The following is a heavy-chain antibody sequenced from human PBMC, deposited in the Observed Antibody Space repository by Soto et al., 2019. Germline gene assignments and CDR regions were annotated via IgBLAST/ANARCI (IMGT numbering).Heavy chain of an antibody. D-gene: IGHD6-13*01. CDR1: GFIFSSYG. CDR2: ISYDGSKK. CDR3: AKGYIAAAGVLDAFDI. V-gene: IGHV3-30*18. Sequence: QVQLVESGGGVVQPGGSLRLSCAASGFIFSSYGRHWVRQAPGKGLEWVAVISYDGSKKYYEDSVKGRFTISRDNFKNTLFLQMNSLRAEDMAVYYCAKGYIAAAGVLDAFDIWGQGTVVTVSS. J-gene: IGHJ3*02.